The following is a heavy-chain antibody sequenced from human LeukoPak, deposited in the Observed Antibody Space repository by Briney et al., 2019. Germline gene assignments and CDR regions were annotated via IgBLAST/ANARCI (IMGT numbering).Heavy chain of an antibody. D-gene: IGHD5-18*01. Sequence: PSETLSLTCAVYGGSFSDYFWGWIRQPPGKGLEWIGEINHSGRTYYNPSLKSRVTISEDTSMNQFSLKLSFVTAADSAVYYCARHRTAINRYGPYDAFDIWGRGTMVTVSS. CDR3: ARHRTAINRYGPYDAFDI. V-gene: IGHV4-34*01. J-gene: IGHJ3*02. CDR1: GGSFSDYF. CDR2: INHSGRT.